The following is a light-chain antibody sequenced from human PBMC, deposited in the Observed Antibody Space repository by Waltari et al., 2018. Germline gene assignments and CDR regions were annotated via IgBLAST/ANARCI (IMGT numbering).Light chain of an antibody. V-gene: IGKV1-12*01. CDR1: QDISSW. Sequence: DIQMNQSLASVSASVGDRVTITGRASQDISSWLAWYQQKPGKAPKLLIYTATSLQSGVPSRFSGSGSGTAFTLTITSLQPEDFATYYCQQVDSFPLTFGGGTKVDIK. CDR3: QQVDSFPLT. J-gene: IGKJ4*01. CDR2: TAT.